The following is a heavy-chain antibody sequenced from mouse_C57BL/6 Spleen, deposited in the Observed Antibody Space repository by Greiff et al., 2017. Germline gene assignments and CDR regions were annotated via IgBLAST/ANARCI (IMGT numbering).Heavy chain of an antibody. V-gene: IGHV5-12*01. Sequence: EVMLVESGGGLVQPGGSLKLSCAASGFTFSDYYMYWVRQTPEKRLEWVAYISNGGGSTYYPDTVKGRFTISRDNAKNTLYLQMSRLKSKDTAMYYCASYSNYAFDYWGQGTTRTVSS. CDR3: ASYSNYAFDY. CDR1: GFTFSDYY. J-gene: IGHJ2*01. D-gene: IGHD2-5*01. CDR2: ISNGGGST.